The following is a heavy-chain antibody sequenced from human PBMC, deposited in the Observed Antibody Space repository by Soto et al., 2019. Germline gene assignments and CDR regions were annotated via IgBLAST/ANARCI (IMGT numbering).Heavy chain of an antibody. CDR2: IKQDGSEK. CDR3: ARYPGIAVAGDEPYYYDRVEV. Sequence: EVQLVESGGGLVQPGGSLRLSCAASGFTFSSYWMSWVRQAPGKGLEWVANIKQDGSEKYYVDSVKGRFTISRDNAKNPLYLQMTNRRAEDTGVDYCARYPGIAVAGDEPYYYDRVEVWGQGTTVTASS. D-gene: IGHD6-19*01. V-gene: IGHV3-7*05. CDR1: GFTFSSYW. J-gene: IGHJ6*02.